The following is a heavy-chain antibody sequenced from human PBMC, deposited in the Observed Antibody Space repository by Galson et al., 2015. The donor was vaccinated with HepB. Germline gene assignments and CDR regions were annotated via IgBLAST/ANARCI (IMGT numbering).Heavy chain of an antibody. Sequence: LTCTVSGGSISAGGYYWTWIRQHPGKGLEWIGYIYYRGRTYYNPSLKSRVTISVDMSKSQFSLKQTSVTAADTAVYYCARLGLEWFSRIDWGKGTTVIVSS. CDR2: IYYRGRT. J-gene: IGHJ6*04. D-gene: IGHD3-3*01. V-gene: IGHV4-31*03. CDR3: ARLGLEWFSRID. CDR1: GGSISAGGYY.